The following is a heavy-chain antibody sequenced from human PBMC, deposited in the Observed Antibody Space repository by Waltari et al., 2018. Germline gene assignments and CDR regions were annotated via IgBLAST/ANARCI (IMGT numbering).Heavy chain of an antibody. CDR1: GFSFSRSW. Sequence: EVQLVESGGDLVQPGGSLRLSCSASGFSFSRSWMPGVRQTPGKGLEWVGNIQQNGSEKWYADSVKGRFTISRDNAMNLVYLQMNSLRVEDTAVYYCARDLVATPPWGQGTLVTVSS. CDR3: ARDLVATPP. CDR2: IQQNGSEK. V-gene: IGHV3-7*01. D-gene: IGHD2-21*02. J-gene: IGHJ5*02.